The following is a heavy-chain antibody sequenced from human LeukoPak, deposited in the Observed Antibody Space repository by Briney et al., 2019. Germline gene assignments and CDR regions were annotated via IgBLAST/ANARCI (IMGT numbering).Heavy chain of an antibody. CDR2: IIPIFGTA. V-gene: IGHV1-69*13. D-gene: IGHD3-22*01. J-gene: IGHJ4*02. CDR3: ARDPDYYDSSGYFDY. CDR1: GGTFSSYA. Sequence: SVKVSCKASGGTFSSYAISWVRQAPGQGLEWMGGIIPIFGTANYAQKFQGRVTITADESTSTAYMELSSLRSEDTAVYYCARDPDYYDSSGYFDYWGQGTLVTVSS.